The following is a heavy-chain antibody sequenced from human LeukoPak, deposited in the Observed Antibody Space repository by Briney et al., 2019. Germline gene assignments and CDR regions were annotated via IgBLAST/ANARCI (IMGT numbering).Heavy chain of an antibody. CDR3: ARSRGSCYSCGDY. V-gene: IGHV1-69*13. CDR2: IIPIFGTA. D-gene: IGHD2-15*01. J-gene: IGHJ4*02. Sequence: GASVKVSCKVSGYTLTELSMHWVRQAPGQGLEWMGGIIPIFGTANYAQKFQGRVTITADESTSTAYMELSSLRSEDTAVYYCARSRGSCYSCGDYWGQGTLVTVSS. CDR1: GYTLTELS.